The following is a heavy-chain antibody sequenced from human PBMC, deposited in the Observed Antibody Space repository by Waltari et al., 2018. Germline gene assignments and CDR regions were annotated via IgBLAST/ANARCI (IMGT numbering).Heavy chain of an antibody. Sequence: QLQLQESGPGLVKPSGTLSLSCAVSGDSVTSPNWWSWVRQSPQRGLEWIRQVLSTGKTNYSPSFASRVTMSLDASNNQFSLKVTSATAADTAVYYCARDRGRGLYLDAWGPGTLVTVSP. D-gene: IGHD2-15*01. CDR3: ARDRGRGLYLDA. CDR1: GDSVTSPNW. V-gene: IGHV4-4*02. J-gene: IGHJ5*02. CDR2: VLSTGKT.